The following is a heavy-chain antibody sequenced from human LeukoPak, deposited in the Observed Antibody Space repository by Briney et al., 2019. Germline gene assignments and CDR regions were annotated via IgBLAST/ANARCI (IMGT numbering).Heavy chain of an antibody. CDR2: ISGSDGST. J-gene: IGHJ3*02. V-gene: IGHV3-23*01. Sequence: PGGSLRLSCAASGFTFSNYAMSRVRQAPGKGLEWVSAISGSDGSTWYADSVKGRFTISRDNSKNTLYLHMNSLRDEDTALYYCAGDRAYPNDVFNIWGQGTMITVS. D-gene: IGHD2-21*01. CDR3: AGDRAYPNDVFNI. CDR1: GFTFSNYA.